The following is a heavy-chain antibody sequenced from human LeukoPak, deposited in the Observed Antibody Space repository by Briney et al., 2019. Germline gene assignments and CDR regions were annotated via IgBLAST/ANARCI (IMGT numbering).Heavy chain of an antibody. CDR2: IWYDGSNK. Sequence: GGSLRLSCAASGFTFSSYGMHWVRQAPGKGLEWVAVIWYDGSNKYYADSVKGRFTISRDNSKNTLYLQMNSLRAEDTAVYYCARSQVDTAFDYWGQGTLVTVSS. CDR1: GFTFSSYG. V-gene: IGHV3-33*01. J-gene: IGHJ4*02. CDR3: ARSQVDTAFDY. D-gene: IGHD5-18*01.